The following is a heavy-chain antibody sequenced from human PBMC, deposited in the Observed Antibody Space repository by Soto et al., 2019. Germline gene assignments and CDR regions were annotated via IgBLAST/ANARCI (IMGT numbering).Heavy chain of an antibody. Sequence: PGGSLRLSCTASGFTFGDYAMSWFRQAPGKGLEWVGFIRSKAYGGTTEYAASVKGRFTISRDDSKSIAYLRMNSLKTEDTAVYYCTRDILWFGEPYYYYMDVWGKGTTVTVSS. D-gene: IGHD3-10*01. CDR1: GFTFGDYA. J-gene: IGHJ6*03. CDR2: IRSKAYGGTT. CDR3: TRDILWFGEPYYYYMDV. V-gene: IGHV3-49*03.